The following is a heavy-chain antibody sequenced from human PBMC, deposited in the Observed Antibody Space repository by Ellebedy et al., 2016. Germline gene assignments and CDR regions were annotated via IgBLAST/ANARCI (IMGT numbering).Heavy chain of an antibody. J-gene: IGHJ4*02. CDR2: ISGSGGGT. CDR1: GFTFSRYA. D-gene: IGHD5-24*01. V-gene: IGHV3-23*01. CDR3: ATVDGY. Sequence: GESLKISCAASGFTFSRYAMSWVRLAPGKGLQWVSSISGSGGGTHYADSVKGRFTISRDDSQNTVSLEMNGLRREDTAVYYCATVDGYWGQGTLVTVSS.